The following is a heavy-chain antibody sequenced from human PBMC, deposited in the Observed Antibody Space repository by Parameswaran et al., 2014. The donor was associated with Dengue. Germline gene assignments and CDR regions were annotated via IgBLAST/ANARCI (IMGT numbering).Heavy chain of an antibody. CDR3: ARDTSWALAWNVKF. J-gene: IGHJ4*02. Sequence: WIRQPPGKGLEAVAIISSDGSDTYYADSVKGRFTITRDNSKKTLYLQMNSLTKEDTAMYYCARDTSWALAWNVKFWGQGTLVTVSS. V-gene: IGHV3-30*04. CDR2: ISSDGSDT. D-gene: IGHD1-1*01.